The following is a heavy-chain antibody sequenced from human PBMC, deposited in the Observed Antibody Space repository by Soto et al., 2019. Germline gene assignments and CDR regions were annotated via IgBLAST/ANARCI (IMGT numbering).Heavy chain of an antibody. CDR1: GFTFSNYD. V-gene: IGHV3-23*01. D-gene: IGHD2-2*01. Sequence: EVQLLESGGGLVQPGGSLRLSCAASGFTFSNYDMSWVRQAPGKGLEWVSTISGGGGRIYYAESVKGRFTISRDNSTNTLYKQKNSMRAEDTAVYYCAKRPASLVCFDYWGQGTLVTVSS. CDR2: ISGGGGRI. J-gene: IGHJ4*02. CDR3: AKRPASLVCFDY.